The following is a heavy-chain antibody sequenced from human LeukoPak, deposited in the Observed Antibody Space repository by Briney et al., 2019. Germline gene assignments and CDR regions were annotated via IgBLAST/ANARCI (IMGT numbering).Heavy chain of an antibody. CDR2: IGTGGET. D-gene: IGHD3-22*01. Sequence: GGSLRLSCAASGFIFSAYAMSWVRQAPGQGLEWVSVIGTGGETHYADSVRGRFTISRNNFKNTLYLQMNSLRAEDTAVYYCAKGRYDSSGFNWAAWGQGTLVTVSS. CDR1: GFIFSAYA. V-gene: IGHV3-23*01. CDR3: AKGRYDSSGFNWAA. J-gene: IGHJ4*02.